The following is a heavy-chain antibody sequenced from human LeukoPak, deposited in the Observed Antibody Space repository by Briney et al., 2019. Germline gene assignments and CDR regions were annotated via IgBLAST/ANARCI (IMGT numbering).Heavy chain of an antibody. V-gene: IGHV3-48*01. CDR2: ISSSSSTI. Sequence: GGSLRLSCAASGFTFSSYSMNWVRQAPGKGLEWVSYISSSSSTIYYADSVKGRFTISRDNAKNSLYLQMNSLRAEDTAVYYCARDSSGWYQDYWGQGTLVTVSS. CDR3: ARDSSGWYQDY. J-gene: IGHJ4*02. CDR1: GFTFSSYS. D-gene: IGHD6-19*01.